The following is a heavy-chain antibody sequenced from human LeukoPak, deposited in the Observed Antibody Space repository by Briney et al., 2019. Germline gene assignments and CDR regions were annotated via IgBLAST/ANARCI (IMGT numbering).Heavy chain of an antibody. CDR2: INHGRNA. CDR3: ARSPLSSGDYRLDF. D-gene: IGHD4-17*01. J-gene: IGHJ4*02. CDR1: GGSFSGYY. V-gene: IGHV4-34*01. Sequence: SETLSLTCAVYGGSFSGYYWSWIRQSPGKGLEWIGEINHGRNANYNPSLKSRVTISVDTSNKQLSLNMASVTAADTAVYYCARSPLSSGDYRLDFWGQGTLVTVSS.